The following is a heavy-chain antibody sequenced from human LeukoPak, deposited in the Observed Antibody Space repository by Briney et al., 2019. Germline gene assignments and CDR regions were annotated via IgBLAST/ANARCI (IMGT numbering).Heavy chain of an antibody. CDR2: IYTSGST. CDR3: ARDVGVVGEADDVVRGVNTYYFDY. J-gene: IGHJ4*02. CDR1: GGSISSGSYY. D-gene: IGHD3-10*01. V-gene: IGHV4-61*02. Sequence: PSETLSLTCTVSGGSISSGSYYWSWIRQPAGKGLEWIGRIYTSGSTNYNPSLKSRVTISVDTSKNQFSLKLSSVTAADTAVYYCARDVGVVGEADDVVRGVNTYYFDYWGQGTLVTVSS.